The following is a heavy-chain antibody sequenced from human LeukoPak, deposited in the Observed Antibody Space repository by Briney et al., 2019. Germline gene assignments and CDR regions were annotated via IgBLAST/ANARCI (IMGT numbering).Heavy chain of an antibody. V-gene: IGHV3-74*01. CDR3: ARENSSANWFDP. CDR2: INSDGSST. J-gene: IGHJ5*02. CDR1: GFTFSSYW. Sequence: SGGSLRLSCAASGFTFSSYWMHWVRQAPGKGLVWVSRINSDGSSTSYADSVKGRFTISRDNAKNTLYLQMNSLRAEDTAVYYCARENSSANWFDPWGQGTLVTVSS. D-gene: IGHD6-25*01.